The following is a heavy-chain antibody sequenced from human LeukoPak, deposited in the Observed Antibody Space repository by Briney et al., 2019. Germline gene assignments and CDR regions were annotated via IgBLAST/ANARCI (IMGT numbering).Heavy chain of an antibody. D-gene: IGHD5-12*01. CDR1: GGSISSSNW. CDR2: IYHSGST. J-gene: IGHJ4*02. CDR3: AKIWLRLRDSLDY. V-gene: IGHV4-4*02. Sequence: PSGTLSLTCAVSGGSISSSNWWSWVRQPPGKGLEWIGEIYHSGSTNYNPSLKSRVTISVDKSKNQFSLKLNSVTAADTAVYYCAKIWLRLRDSLDYWGQGTLVTVSS.